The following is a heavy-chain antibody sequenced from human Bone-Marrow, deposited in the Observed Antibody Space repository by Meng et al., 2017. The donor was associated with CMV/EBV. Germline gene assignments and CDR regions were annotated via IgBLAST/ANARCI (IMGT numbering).Heavy chain of an antibody. CDR2: INSDGSST. CDR1: GFTFSSYW. D-gene: IGHD4-17*01. J-gene: IGHJ4*02. Sequence: GGPLRLSCAASGFTFSSYWMHWVRQAPGKGLVWASRINSDGSSTSYTDSVKGRFTISRDNAKNTLYLQMNSLRAEDTAVYYCARDGGDYDYWAQGTLVTVSS. V-gene: IGHV3-74*01. CDR3: ARDGGDYDY.